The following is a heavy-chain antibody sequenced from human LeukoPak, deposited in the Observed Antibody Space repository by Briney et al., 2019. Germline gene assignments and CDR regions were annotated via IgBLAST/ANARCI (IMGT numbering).Heavy chain of an antibody. D-gene: IGHD6-19*01. CDR3: VKAKYSSGWYYFDY. J-gene: IGHJ4*02. CDR2: ISGSGGST. CDR1: GFTFSTYA. V-gene: IGHV3-23*01. Sequence: GGSLRLSCAASGFTFSTYAMTWVRQAPGKGLECVSGISGSGGSTYYADSVKGRFTISRDNSKNTLYLQMNSLRAEDTAVYYCVKAKYSSGWYYFDYWGQGALVTVSS.